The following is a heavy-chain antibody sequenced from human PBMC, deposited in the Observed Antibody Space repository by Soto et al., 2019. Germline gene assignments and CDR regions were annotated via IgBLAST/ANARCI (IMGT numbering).Heavy chain of an antibody. J-gene: IGHJ6*02. Sequence: PSETLSLTCAVYGGSFSGYYWSWIRQPPGKGLEWIGEINHSGSTNYNPSLKSRVTISVDTSKNQFSLKLSSVTAADTAVYYCARVKSGYYGSGSFYYYYGMDVWGQGTTVTVSS. D-gene: IGHD3-10*01. V-gene: IGHV4-34*01. CDR3: ARVKSGYYGSGSFYYYYGMDV. CDR2: INHSGST. CDR1: GGSFSGYY.